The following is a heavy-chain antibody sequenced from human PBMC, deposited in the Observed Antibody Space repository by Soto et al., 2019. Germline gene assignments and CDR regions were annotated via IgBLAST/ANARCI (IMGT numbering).Heavy chain of an antibody. CDR2: INPNSGGT. J-gene: IGHJ5*02. CDR3: ARGARLRFLEWVNWFDP. D-gene: IGHD3-3*01. V-gene: IGHV1-2*04. CDR1: GYTFTGYY. Sequence: ASVKVSCKASGYTFTGYYMHWVRQAPGQGLEWMGWINPNSGGTNYAQKFQGWVTMTRDTSISTAYMELSRLRSDDTAVYYCARGARLRFLEWVNWFDPWGQGTLVTVSS.